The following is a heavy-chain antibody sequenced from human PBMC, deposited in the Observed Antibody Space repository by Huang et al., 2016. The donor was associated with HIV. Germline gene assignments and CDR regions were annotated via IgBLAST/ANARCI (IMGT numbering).Heavy chain of an antibody. CDR1: GGSFSGYY. Sequence: QVQLQQWGAGLLKPSETLSLTCAVYGGSFSGYYWSWIRQPPGKGLEWIGEINHSGSTNYNPSLKRRLSISVDTSKNQFSLKLTSVTAADTAVYYCASLWMLGAYAFDIWGQGTMVTVSS. V-gene: IGHV4-34*01. CDR2: INHSGST. D-gene: IGHD3-16*01. J-gene: IGHJ3*02. CDR3: ASLWMLGAYAFDI.